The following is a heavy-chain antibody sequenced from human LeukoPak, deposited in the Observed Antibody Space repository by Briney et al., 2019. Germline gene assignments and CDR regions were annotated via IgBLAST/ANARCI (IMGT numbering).Heavy chain of an antibody. CDR2: LRYDGSNK. D-gene: IGHD3-3*01. CDR3: AKDEDDFWSGYLDY. CDR1: GFTFSSYG. V-gene: IGHV3-30*02. Sequence: GGSLRLSCAASGFTFSSYGMHWVRQAPGKGLEWVAFLRYDGSNKYYADSVKGRFTISRDNSKNTLYLQINSLRAEDTAVYYCAKDEDDFWSGYLDYWGQGTLVTVSS. J-gene: IGHJ4*02.